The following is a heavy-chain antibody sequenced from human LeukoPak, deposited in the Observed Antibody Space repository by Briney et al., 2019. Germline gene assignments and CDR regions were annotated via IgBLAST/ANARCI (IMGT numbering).Heavy chain of an antibody. CDR1: GFTFSSYG. D-gene: IGHD4-17*01. J-gene: IGHJ4*02. CDR2: ISYDGSNK. Sequence: GGSLRLSCAASGFTFSSYGMHWVRQAPGKGLEWVAVISYDGSNKYYADSVKGRFTISRDNSKNTLYLQMNSLRAEDTAVYYCAKAPSVTTPDYWGQGTLVTVSS. V-gene: IGHV3-30*18. CDR3: AKAPSVTTPDY.